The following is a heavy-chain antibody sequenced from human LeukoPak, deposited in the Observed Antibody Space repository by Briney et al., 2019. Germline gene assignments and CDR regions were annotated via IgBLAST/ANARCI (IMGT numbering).Heavy chain of an antibody. CDR1: GFTFSSYS. CDR3: ARDGPTYYYDSSGYLNAFDI. D-gene: IGHD3-22*01. CDR2: ISSSSSYT. V-gene: IGHV3-21*05. Sequence: PGGSLRLTCAASGFTFSSYSMNWVRQAPGKGLEWVSYISSSSSYTNYADSVKGRFTISRDNAKNSLYLQMNSLRAEDTAVYYCARDGPTYYYDSSGYLNAFDIWGQGTMVTVSS. J-gene: IGHJ3*02.